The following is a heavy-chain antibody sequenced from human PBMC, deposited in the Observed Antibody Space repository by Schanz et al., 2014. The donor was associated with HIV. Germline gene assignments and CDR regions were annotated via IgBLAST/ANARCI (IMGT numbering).Heavy chain of an antibody. V-gene: IGHV3-33*05. CDR2: ISYDGSDI. Sequence: VQLVESGGGLVKPGRSLRLSCTASGFTFSNFAMHWVRQAPGKGLEWMADISYDGSDINYADSVKGRFTISRDNSKNTLYLQMNSLRVEDTAVYYCANEEVPNDYWGQGTLVTVSS. CDR1: GFTFSNFA. CDR3: ANEEVPNDY. J-gene: IGHJ4*02.